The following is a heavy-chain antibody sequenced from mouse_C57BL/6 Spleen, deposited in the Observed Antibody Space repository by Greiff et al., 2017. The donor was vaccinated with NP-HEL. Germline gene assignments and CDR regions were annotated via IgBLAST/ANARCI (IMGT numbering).Heavy chain of an antibody. V-gene: IGHV3-6*01. CDR1: GYSITSGYY. CDR3: ARGSRPGGYVEV. D-gene: IGHD3-2*02. Sequence: DVQLQESGPGLVKPSQSLSLTCSVTGYSITSGYYWNWIRQFPGNKLEWMGYISYDGSNNYNPSLKNRISITRDTSKNQFFLKLNSVTTEDTATYYCARGSRPGGYVEVWGTGTTVTVSS. CDR2: ISYDGSN. J-gene: IGHJ1*03.